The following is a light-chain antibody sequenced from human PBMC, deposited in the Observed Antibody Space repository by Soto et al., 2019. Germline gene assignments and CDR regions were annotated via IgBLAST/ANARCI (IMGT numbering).Light chain of an antibody. Sequence: QSVLTQPPSVSGAPGQRVTISCTGSSSNIGAGYDVHWYQQLPGAAPKLLISDDNSRPSGVPDRFSGSKSGTSASLAISGLQAEDEADYYCQSYDSGLSGSWVFGGGIKVTVL. J-gene: IGLJ3*02. CDR2: DDN. V-gene: IGLV1-40*01. CDR3: QSYDSGLSGSWV. CDR1: SSNIGAGYD.